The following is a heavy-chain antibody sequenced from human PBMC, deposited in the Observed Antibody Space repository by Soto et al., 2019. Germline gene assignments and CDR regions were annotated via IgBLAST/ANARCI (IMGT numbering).Heavy chain of an antibody. CDR3: AHRGGGIVDWYFDL. CDR1: GFSLGTYGVG. CDR2: IYWDDDK. Sequence: QITLNESGPTLVKPTQTLTLTCTFSGFSLGTYGVGVGWIRQPPGKALEWLALIYWDDDKRYSPSLKSRLTITKDTSKRQVFLTLTNMGPVDTATYSCAHRGGGIVDWYFDLWGRGTPVIVSS. D-gene: IGHD1-26*01. J-gene: IGHJ2*01. V-gene: IGHV2-5*02.